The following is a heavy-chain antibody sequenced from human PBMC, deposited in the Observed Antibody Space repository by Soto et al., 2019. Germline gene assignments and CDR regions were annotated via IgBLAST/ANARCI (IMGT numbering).Heavy chain of an antibody. CDR1: GFTFSSYA. D-gene: IGHD1-7*01. CDR2: ISYDGSNK. Sequence: HPGGSLRLSCAASGFTFSSYAMHWVRQAPGKGLEWVAVISYDGSNKYYADSVKGRFTISRDNSKNTLYLQMNSLRAEDTAVYYCARDIEYNWNYVPAFDIWGQGTMVTVSS. CDR3: ARDIEYNWNYVPAFDI. J-gene: IGHJ3*02. V-gene: IGHV3-30-3*01.